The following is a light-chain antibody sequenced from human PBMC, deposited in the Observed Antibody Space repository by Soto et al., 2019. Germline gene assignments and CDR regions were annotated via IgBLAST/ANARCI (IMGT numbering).Light chain of an antibody. CDR2: QVS. CDR1: QSLVHGDGNTY. CDR3: VQFSQFPRT. J-gene: IGKJ1*01. Sequence: DIVLTQTPLSSSVTLGQPVSFSCRSSQSLVHGDGNTYLSWLHQRPGQPPRLLIYQVSNRFSGVPDRFSGSGAGTDFPLKISRVEAEDVGFYFCVQFSQFPRTFGQGTKVEIK. V-gene: IGKV2-24*01.